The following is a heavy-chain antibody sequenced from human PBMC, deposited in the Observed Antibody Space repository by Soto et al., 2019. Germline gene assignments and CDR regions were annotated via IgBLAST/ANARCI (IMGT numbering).Heavy chain of an antibody. CDR1: GDSISSDYYH. V-gene: IGHV4-31*03. J-gene: IGHJ4*02. CDR3: ARGGTTWHNY. Sequence: SETLSLTCTVSGDSISSDYYHWTWIRQSPGKGLEWIGYIYYSGSTYYNPSLKSRVTISVDTSKNQFSLKLSSVTAADTAVYYCARGGTTWHNYWGQGILVTVSS. CDR2: IYYSGST.